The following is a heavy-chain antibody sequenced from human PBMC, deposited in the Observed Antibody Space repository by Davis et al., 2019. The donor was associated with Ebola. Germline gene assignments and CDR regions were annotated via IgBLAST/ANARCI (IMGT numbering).Heavy chain of an antibody. CDR2: ISGSGGSA. Sequence: PGGSLRLSCAASGFTFSSYAMSWVRQAPGKGLEWVSAISGSGGSAYYADSVKGRFTISRDNSKNTLYLQMNSLRAEDTAVYYCAKVYDILTGYYYYFDYWGQGTLVTVSS. V-gene: IGHV3-23*01. CDR1: GFTFSSYA. D-gene: IGHD3-9*01. CDR3: AKVYDILTGYYYYFDY. J-gene: IGHJ4*02.